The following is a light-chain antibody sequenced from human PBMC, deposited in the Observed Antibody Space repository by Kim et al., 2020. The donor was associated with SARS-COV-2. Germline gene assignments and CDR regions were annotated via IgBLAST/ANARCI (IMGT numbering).Light chain of an antibody. CDR3: QQYSSSPAT. J-gene: IGKJ1*01. V-gene: IGKV3-20*01. Sequence: SPGETATLSCRASQSVSSNYLAWYQQKPGPAPRLLIYGASSRATGIPDRFSGSGSGTDFTLTITRLEPEDFAVYYCQQYSSSPATFGQGTKVEVK. CDR1: QSVSSNY. CDR2: GAS.